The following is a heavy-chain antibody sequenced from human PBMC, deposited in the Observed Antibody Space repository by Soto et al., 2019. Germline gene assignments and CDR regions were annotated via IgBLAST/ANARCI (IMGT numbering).Heavy chain of an antibody. J-gene: IGHJ4*02. V-gene: IGHV3-33*01. Sequence: GGSLRLSCAASGFTFSSYGMHWVRQAPGKGLEWVAVIWSDGSNKYYADSVKGRFTISRDNSKNTLYLQMNSLRAEDTAVYYCARGRRIVGATIPQQSYFDYWGQGTLVTVSS. CDR1: GFTFSSYG. CDR3: ARGRRIVGATIPQQSYFDY. CDR2: IWSDGSNK. D-gene: IGHD1-26*01.